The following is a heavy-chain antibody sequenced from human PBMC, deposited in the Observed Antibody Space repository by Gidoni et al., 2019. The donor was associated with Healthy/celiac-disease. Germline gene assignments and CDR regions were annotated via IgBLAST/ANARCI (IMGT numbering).Heavy chain of an antibody. CDR2: ISGSGGST. V-gene: IGHV3-23*01. J-gene: IGHJ4*02. CDR1: GFTFRSYA. CDR3: AKSIAAAGYYFDY. Sequence: EVHLLESGGGLVQPGGSLRLSCPASGFTFRSYAMSWVRQAPGKGLEWVSAISGSGGSTYYADSVKGRFTISRDNSKNTLYLQMNSLRAEDTAVYYCAKSIAAAGYYFDYWGQGTLVTVSS. D-gene: IGHD6-13*01.